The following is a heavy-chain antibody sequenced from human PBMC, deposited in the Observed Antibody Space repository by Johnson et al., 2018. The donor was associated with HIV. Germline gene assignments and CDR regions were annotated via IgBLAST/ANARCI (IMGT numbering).Heavy chain of an antibody. CDR2: IYSGGST. Sequence: VQLVESGGGLVQPGGSLRLSCAASGFTVSSNYMSWVRQAPGKGLEWVSVIYSGGSTYYADSVKGRLTISRDNSKNTLYLQMNSRRAEDTAVYYCARDRGSSGWYDAFDIWGQGTMVTVSS. CDR3: ARDRGSSGWYDAFDI. CDR1: GFTVSSNY. V-gene: IGHV3-66*01. D-gene: IGHD6-19*01. J-gene: IGHJ3*02.